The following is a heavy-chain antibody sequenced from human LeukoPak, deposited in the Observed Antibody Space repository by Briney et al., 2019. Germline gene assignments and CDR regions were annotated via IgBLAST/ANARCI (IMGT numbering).Heavy chain of an antibody. D-gene: IGHD3-16*01. Sequence: GGSLRLSCAASGFTFSSYAMSWVRQAPGKGLEWVSVIYSGGSTYYADSVKGRFTISRDNSKNTLYLQMNSLRAEDTAVYYCARGEGGDLYSDYWGQGTLVTVSS. CDR3: ARGEGGDLYSDY. CDR2: IYSGGST. V-gene: IGHV3-66*01. CDR1: GFTFSSYA. J-gene: IGHJ4*02.